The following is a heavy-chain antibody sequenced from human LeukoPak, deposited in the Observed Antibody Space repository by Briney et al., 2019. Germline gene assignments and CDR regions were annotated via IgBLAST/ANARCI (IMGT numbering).Heavy chain of an antibody. V-gene: IGHV4-59*01. Sequence: ASETLSLTCTVSGGSISSYYWSWIRQPPGKALEWIGYIYYSGSTNYNPSLKSRVTISVDTSKNQFSLKLSSVTAADTAVYYCARGGSAVVTAYAGYFQHWGQGTLVTVSS. CDR3: ARGGSAVVTAYAGYFQH. CDR2: IYYSGST. J-gene: IGHJ1*01. D-gene: IGHD2-21*02. CDR1: GGSISSYY.